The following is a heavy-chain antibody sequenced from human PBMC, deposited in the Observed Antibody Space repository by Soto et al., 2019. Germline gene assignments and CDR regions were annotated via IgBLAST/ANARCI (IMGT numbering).Heavy chain of an antibody. V-gene: IGHV4-59*01. D-gene: IGHD3-10*02. CDR1: GGSISSYY. Sequence: SETLSLTCTVSGGSISSYYWSWIRQPPGKGLEWIGYIYYSGSTNYNPSLKSRVTISVDTSKNQFSLKLSSVTAADTAVYYCARGLGYYVRPWDRCDFDIWGQGTMVTVSS. CDR3: ARGLGYYVRPWDRCDFDI. CDR2: IYYSGST. J-gene: IGHJ3*02.